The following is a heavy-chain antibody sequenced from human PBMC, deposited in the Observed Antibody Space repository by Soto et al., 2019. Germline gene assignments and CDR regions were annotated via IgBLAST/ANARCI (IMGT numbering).Heavy chain of an antibody. CDR2: IYYSGST. Sequence: SETLSLTCTVSGGSISSSSYYWGWIRQPPGKGLEWIGSIYYSGSTYYNPSLKSRVTISVETSKNQFSLKLSSVTAADTAVYYCARNEAARQKWFDPWVQGTMVTVSS. J-gene: IGHJ5*02. V-gene: IGHV4-39*01. CDR1: GGSISSSSYY. D-gene: IGHD6-6*01. CDR3: ARNEAARQKWFDP.